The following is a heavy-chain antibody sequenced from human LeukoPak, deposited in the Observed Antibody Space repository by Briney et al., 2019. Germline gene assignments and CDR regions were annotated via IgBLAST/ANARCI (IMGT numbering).Heavy chain of an antibody. Sequence: GGSLRLSCAASGFTFSSYAMSWVRQAPGKGLEWVSAISGSDGSTYYADSVKGRFTISRDNFKNTLYLQMDSLRAEDTAIYYCAKDREWELLGPDSYFDYWGQGTLVTVSS. D-gene: IGHD1-26*01. CDR2: ISGSDGST. J-gene: IGHJ4*02. V-gene: IGHV3-23*01. CDR1: GFTFSSYA. CDR3: AKDREWELLGPDSYFDY.